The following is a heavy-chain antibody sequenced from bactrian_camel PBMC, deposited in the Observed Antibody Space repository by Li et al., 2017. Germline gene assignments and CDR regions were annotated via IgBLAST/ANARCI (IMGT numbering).Heavy chain of an antibody. V-gene: IGHV3S53*01. Sequence: QVQLVESGGGSVQAGGSLKLSCTPSVPIGNYKPMAWFRQAPGKEREAVAAIDSDGRRSYADSVKGRFTISKDNVKSTLYLQMSSLKPDDTAMYYCAADAGPCLGRRTWASAYRYDYWGQGTQVTVS. CDR3: AADAGPCLGRRTWASAYRYDY. CDR1: VPIGNYKP. J-gene: IGHJ4*01. CDR2: IDSDGRR.